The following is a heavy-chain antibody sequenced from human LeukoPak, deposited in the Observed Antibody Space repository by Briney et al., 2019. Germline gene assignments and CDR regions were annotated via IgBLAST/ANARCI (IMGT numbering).Heavy chain of an antibody. J-gene: IGHJ4*02. CDR3: ATSLEEYSSSWYGY. Sequence: PSETLSLTCTVSGGSISSSSYYWGWIRQPPGKGLEWIGSIYYSGSTYYNPSLKSRVTISVDTSKNQFSLKLSSVTAADTAVYYCATSLEEYSSSWYGYWGQGTLVTVSS. V-gene: IGHV4-39*07. D-gene: IGHD6-13*01. CDR2: IYYSGST. CDR1: GGSISSSSYY.